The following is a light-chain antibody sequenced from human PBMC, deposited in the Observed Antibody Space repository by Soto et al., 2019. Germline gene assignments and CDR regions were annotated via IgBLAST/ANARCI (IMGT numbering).Light chain of an antibody. CDR3: AAWDDSLSGVV. CDR2: RNN. J-gene: IGLJ2*01. Sequence: QFVLTQPPSASGTPGQRVTISCSGSSSNIGSNYVYWYQQLPGTAPKLLIYRNNRRPSGVPDRFSGSKSGTSASLAISGLRSEDEADYYCAAWDDSLSGVVFGGGTKLTVL. V-gene: IGLV1-47*01. CDR1: SSNIGSNY.